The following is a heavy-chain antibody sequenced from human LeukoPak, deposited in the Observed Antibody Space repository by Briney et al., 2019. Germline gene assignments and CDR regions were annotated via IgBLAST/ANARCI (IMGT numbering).Heavy chain of an antibody. CDR3: ARGPPYYYDSSGYLDY. D-gene: IGHD3-22*01. Sequence: SETLSLTCTVSGGSTSSYYWSWIRQPPGKGLEWIGYIYYSGSTNYNPSLKSRVTISVDTSKNQFSLKLSSVIAADTAVYYCARGPPYYYDSSGYLDYWGQGTLVTVSS. CDR1: GGSTSSYY. V-gene: IGHV4-59*01. CDR2: IYYSGST. J-gene: IGHJ4*02.